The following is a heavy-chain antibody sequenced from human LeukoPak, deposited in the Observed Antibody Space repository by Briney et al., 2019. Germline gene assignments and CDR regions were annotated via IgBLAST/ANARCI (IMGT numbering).Heavy chain of an antibody. CDR2: ISGSGDSK. CDR3: AERARTTVTTLNS. Sequence: GGSLRLSCAASGFTFSSYAMSWVRQAPGKGLEWVATISGSGDSKYYAASVQGQFTITRDNSKNTLFLQLNRLRPEDTAVYYCAERARTTVTTLNSWGQGTLVTVSS. V-gene: IGHV3-23*01. CDR1: GFTFSSYA. J-gene: IGHJ4*02. D-gene: IGHD4-17*01.